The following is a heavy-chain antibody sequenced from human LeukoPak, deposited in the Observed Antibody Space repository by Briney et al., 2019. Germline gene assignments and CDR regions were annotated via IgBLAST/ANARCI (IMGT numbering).Heavy chain of an antibody. CDR1: GYTFTSYG. CDR2: ISAYNGNT. J-gene: IGHJ3*02. Sequence: ASVKVSCKASGYTFTSYGISWVRQAPGQGLEGMGWISAYNGNTNYAQKLQGRVTMTTDTSTSTAYMELRSLRSDDTAVYYCARDYAPNYYDSSGLQGGAFDIWGQGTMVTVSS. V-gene: IGHV1-18*01. CDR3: ARDYAPNYYDSSGLQGGAFDI. D-gene: IGHD3-22*01.